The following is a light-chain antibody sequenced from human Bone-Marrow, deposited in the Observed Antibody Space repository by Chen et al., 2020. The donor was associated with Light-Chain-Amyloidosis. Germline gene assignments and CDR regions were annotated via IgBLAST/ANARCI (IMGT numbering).Light chain of an antibody. CDR2: DDS. CDR3: QVWGRSSDRPV. J-gene: IGLJ3*02. V-gene: IGLV3-21*02. CDR1: NIGSTS. Sequence: SYVLTQPSSVSVAPGQTATIACGGNNIGSTSVHWYQQTPGPAPLLVVYDDSDRPSGIPDRLSGCNSGNTATLTIGRVEAGDEADYYCQVWGRSSDRPVFGGGTKLTVL.